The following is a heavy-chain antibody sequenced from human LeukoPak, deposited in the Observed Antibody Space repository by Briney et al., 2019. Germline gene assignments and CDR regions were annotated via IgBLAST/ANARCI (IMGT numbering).Heavy chain of an antibody. CDR2: FSETNSGI. V-gene: IGHV3-23*01. CDR3: AKVVQTGNSMFDY. Sequence: GGSLRLSCAASGFTFSSFAMSRVRQAPGKGLEWVSGFSETNSGIYYADSVKGRFTISRDNSRNTLYLQMNSLGVEDTAIYFCAKVVQTGNSMFDYWGQGALATVSS. J-gene: IGHJ4*01. D-gene: IGHD2/OR15-2a*01. CDR1: GFTFSSFA.